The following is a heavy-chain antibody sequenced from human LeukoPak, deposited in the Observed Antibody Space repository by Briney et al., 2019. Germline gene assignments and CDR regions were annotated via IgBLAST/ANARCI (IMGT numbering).Heavy chain of an antibody. CDR1: GFTFSSYS. J-gene: IGHJ5*02. Sequence: PGGSLRLPCAASGFTFSSYSMNWVRQAPGKGLEWVSSISSSSSYIYYADSVKGRFTISRDNAKNSLYLQMNSLRAEDTAVYYCARGAKWQLVHRDWFDPWGQGTLVTVSS. CDR3: ARGAKWQLVHRDWFDP. CDR2: ISSSSSYI. V-gene: IGHV3-21*01. D-gene: IGHD6-6*01.